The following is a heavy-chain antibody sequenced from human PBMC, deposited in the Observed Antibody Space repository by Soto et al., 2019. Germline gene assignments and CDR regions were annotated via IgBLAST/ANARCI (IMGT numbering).Heavy chain of an antibody. Sequence: QVQLVQSGAEVKKPGSSVKVSCQASGGTFSSYAIRWVRQAPGQGLAWMGGIIPIFVTANYAQKFQGRVTLTADESTSTAYMELSSLRSEATAVSYCASSLCGGDCYGLDYWGQGTLVTVSS. J-gene: IGHJ4*02. CDR1: GGTFSSYA. V-gene: IGHV1-69*01. CDR2: IIPIFVTA. D-gene: IGHD2-21*02. CDR3: ASSLCGGDCYGLDY.